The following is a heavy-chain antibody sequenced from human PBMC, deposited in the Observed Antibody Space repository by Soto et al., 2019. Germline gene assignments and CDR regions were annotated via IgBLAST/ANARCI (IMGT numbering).Heavy chain of an antibody. CDR2: INQSGST. D-gene: IGHD6-19*01. CDR3: ARENAVAGIGYYYGMDV. J-gene: IGHJ6*02. CDR1: GGSFSGYY. V-gene: IGHV4-34*01. Sequence: SETLSLTCAVFGGSFSGYYWSWIRQPPGKGPEWIGEINQSGSTNYNPSLKSRVTISVDTSKNQFSLRLSSVTAADTAVYYCARENAVAGIGYYYGMDVWGQGTTVTVSS.